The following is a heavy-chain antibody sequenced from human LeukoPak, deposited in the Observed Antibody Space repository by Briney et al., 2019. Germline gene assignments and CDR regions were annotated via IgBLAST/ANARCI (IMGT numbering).Heavy chain of an antibody. D-gene: IGHD3-22*01. CDR1: GGSISSSSYY. CDR3: ARHIVDWFDP. Sequence: PSETLSLTCTVSGGSISSSSYYWGWIRQPPGKGLEWIGRIYTSGSTNYNPSLKSRVTMSVDTSKNQFSLKLSSVTAADTAVYYCARHIVDWFDPWGQGTLVTVSS. CDR2: IYTSGST. V-gene: IGHV4-39*07. J-gene: IGHJ5*02.